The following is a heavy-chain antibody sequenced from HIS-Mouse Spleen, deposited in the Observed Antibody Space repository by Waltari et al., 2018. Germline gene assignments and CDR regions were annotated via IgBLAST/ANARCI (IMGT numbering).Heavy chain of an antibody. V-gene: IGHV4-34*01. CDR3: ARRGGWYFDY. D-gene: IGHD3-10*01. Sequence: QVQLQQWGAGLLKPSETLSLTCAVYGGSFSGYYWSWIPQPPGKGLEWIGEINHSGSTNYNPSLKSRVTISVDTSKNQFSLKLSSVTAADTAVYYCARRGGWYFDYWGQGTLVTVSS. CDR1: GGSFSGYY. CDR2: INHSGST. J-gene: IGHJ4*02.